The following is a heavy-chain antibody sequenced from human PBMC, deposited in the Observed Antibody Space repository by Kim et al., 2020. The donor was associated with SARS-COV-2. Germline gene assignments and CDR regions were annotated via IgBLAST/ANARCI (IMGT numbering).Heavy chain of an antibody. CDR3: ARGRRQLVIYYYYGMDV. Sequence: SVKVSCKASGGTFSSYAISWVRQAPGQGLEWMGGIIPIFGTANYAQKFQGRVTITAYESTSTAYMELSSLRSEDTAVYYCARGRRQLVIYYYYGMDVWGQGTTVTVSS. D-gene: IGHD6-6*01. CDR1: GGTFSSYA. CDR2: IIPIFGTA. J-gene: IGHJ6*02. V-gene: IGHV1-69*13.